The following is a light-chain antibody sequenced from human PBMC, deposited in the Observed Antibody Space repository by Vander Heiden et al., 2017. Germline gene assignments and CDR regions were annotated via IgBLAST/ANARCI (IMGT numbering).Light chain of an antibody. CDR3: AAWDDTLSGWV. CDR2: RNN. J-gene: IGLJ3*02. V-gene: IGLV1-47*01. CDR1: SSNIGSNY. Sequence: QSVLTQPPSASVTPGQRVTISCSGSSSNIGSNYVYWYQQLPGTAPKLLIYRNNPRPSGVPDRFSGSKSGTSASLAISGLRSEDEADYYCAAWDDTLSGWVFGGGTKLTVL.